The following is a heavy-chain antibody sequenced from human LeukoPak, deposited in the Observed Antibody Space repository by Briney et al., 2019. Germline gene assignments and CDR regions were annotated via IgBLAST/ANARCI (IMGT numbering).Heavy chain of an antibody. CDR3: ARHRTCSGGSCYTGHHYYYGMDV. J-gene: IGHJ6*02. Sequence: GESLQISCKGSGYSFTSYWIGWVRQLPGKGLEWMGIIYPGDSDTRYSPSFQGQVTISADKSISTAYLQWSSLKASDTAMYYCARHRTCSGGSCYTGHHYYYGMDVWGQGTTVTVSS. V-gene: IGHV5-51*01. CDR1: GYSFTSYW. CDR2: IYPGDSDT. D-gene: IGHD2-15*01.